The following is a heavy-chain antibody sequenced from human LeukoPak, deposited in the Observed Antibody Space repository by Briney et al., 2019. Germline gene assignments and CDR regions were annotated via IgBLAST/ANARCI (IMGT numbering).Heavy chain of an antibody. Sequence: GGSLRLSCAASGFTFSSYAMSWVRQAPGKGLEWVSAISGSGGSTYYADSVKGRFTISRDNSKNTLYLQMNRLRAEDTAVYYCAKNADPQLERALDYWGQGTLVTVSS. D-gene: IGHD1-1*01. V-gene: IGHV3-23*01. CDR3: AKNADPQLERALDY. CDR1: GFTFSSYA. J-gene: IGHJ4*02. CDR2: ISGSGGST.